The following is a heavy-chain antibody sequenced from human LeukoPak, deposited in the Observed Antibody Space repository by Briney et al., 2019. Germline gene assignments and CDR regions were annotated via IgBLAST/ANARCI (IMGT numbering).Heavy chain of an antibody. CDR3: ARDAYNLFHFHY. CDR1: GFTFSSYV. J-gene: IGHJ4*02. V-gene: IGHV3-48*03. CDR2: TSGSGSSK. D-gene: IGHD5-24*01. Sequence: PGGSLRLSLASSGFTFSSYVKHGVRQAPGKGLEWVAYTSGSGSSKYYAESVKGRLTIPRDKAKQTLSLQMNSLRAEYTSLHYCARDAYNLFHFHYGARGPVDSVS.